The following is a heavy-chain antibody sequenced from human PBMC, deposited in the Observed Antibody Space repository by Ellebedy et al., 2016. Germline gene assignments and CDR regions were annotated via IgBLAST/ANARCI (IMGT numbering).Heavy chain of an antibody. CDR2: IWYDGSNK. V-gene: IGHV3-33*06. D-gene: IGHD6-13*01. J-gene: IGHJ6*03. CDR3: AKGSSWSTEYYYYMDV. CDR1: GFTFSSYG. Sequence: GESLKISXAASGFTFSSYGMHWVRQAPGKGLEWVAVIWYDGSNKYYADSVKGRFTISRDNSKNTLYLQMNSLRAEDTAVYYCAKGSSWSTEYYYYMDVWGKGTTVTVSS.